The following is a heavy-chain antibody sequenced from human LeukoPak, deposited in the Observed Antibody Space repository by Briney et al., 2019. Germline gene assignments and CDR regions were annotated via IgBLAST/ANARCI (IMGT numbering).Heavy chain of an antibody. CDR2: IWYDGSNK. J-gene: IGHJ4*02. Sequence: KSGGSLRLSCAASGFTFSNYAMHWVRQAPGKGLEWVAVIWYDGSNKYYADSVKGRFTISRDNSKNTLYLQMNSLRAEDTAVYYCARGLYYTSVPTQSILDYWGQGTLVTVSS. V-gene: IGHV3-33*01. D-gene: IGHD3-10*01. CDR3: ARGLYYTSVPTQSILDY. CDR1: GFTFSNYA.